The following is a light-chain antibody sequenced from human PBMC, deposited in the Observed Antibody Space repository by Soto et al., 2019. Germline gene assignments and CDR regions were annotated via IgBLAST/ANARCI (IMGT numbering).Light chain of an antibody. CDR1: QSVRNNY. V-gene: IGKV3-20*01. Sequence: EIVLTQSPGTLSLSPGEGATLSCRASQSVRNNYLAWYQQKPGQAPSLLIYGASARATGIPDRFSGSGSGTVFTLTISGLEPEDFAVYYCQQYGDSPRLTFGGGTRVEIK. CDR2: GAS. J-gene: IGKJ4*01. CDR3: QQYGDSPRLT.